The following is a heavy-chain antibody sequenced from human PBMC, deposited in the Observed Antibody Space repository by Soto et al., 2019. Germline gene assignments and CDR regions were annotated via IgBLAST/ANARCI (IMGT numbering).Heavy chain of an antibody. D-gene: IGHD2-2*01. Sequence: ASVKVSCKASGYTFTSYGISWVRQAPGQGLEWMGWISAYNGNTNYAQKLQGRVTMTTDTSTSTAYMELRSLRSDDTAVYYCASSREDIVVVPAAPPFDYWGQGTLVTGLL. CDR1: GYTFTSYG. J-gene: IGHJ4*02. V-gene: IGHV1-18*04. CDR3: ASSREDIVVVPAAPPFDY. CDR2: ISAYNGNT.